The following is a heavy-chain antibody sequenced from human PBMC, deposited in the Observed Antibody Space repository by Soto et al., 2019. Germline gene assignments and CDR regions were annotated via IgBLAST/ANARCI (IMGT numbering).Heavy chain of an antibody. CDR1: GFTFSSYG. D-gene: IGHD4-17*01. V-gene: IGHV3-33*01. Sequence: QVQLVESGGGVVQPGRSLRLSCAASGFTFSSYGMHWVRQAPGKGLEWVAVIWYDGSNKYYADSVKGRFTISRDNSKNTLYLQMNSLRAEDTAVHYCARGTVHFDYWGQGTLVTVSS. CDR3: ARGTVHFDY. CDR2: IWYDGSNK. J-gene: IGHJ4*02.